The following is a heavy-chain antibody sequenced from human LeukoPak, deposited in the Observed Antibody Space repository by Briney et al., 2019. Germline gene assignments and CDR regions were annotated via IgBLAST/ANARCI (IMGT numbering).Heavy chain of an antibody. V-gene: IGHV3-11*01. Sequence: GGSLKLSCAASGFTFSDYYMSWIRQAPGKGLEWVSYISSSGSTIYYADSVKGRFTISRDNAKNSLYLQMNSLRAEDTAVYYCARVGDDSSGYYYGNFDYWGQGTLVTVSS. D-gene: IGHD3-22*01. CDR2: ISSSGSTI. CDR1: GFTFSDYY. CDR3: ARVGDDSSGYYYGNFDY. J-gene: IGHJ4*02.